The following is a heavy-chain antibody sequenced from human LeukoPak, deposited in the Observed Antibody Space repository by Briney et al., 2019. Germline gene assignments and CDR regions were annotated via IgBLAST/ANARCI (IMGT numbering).Heavy chain of an antibody. Sequence: ASETLSLTCTVSGGSVSSGSYYWSWIRQPPGKGLEWIGYIYYSGSTNYNPSLKSRVTISVDTSKNQFSLKLSSVTAADTAVYYCARENTGFDYWGQGTLVTVSS. CDR1: GGSVSSGSYY. CDR3: ARENTGFDY. CDR2: IYYSGST. D-gene: IGHD3-10*01. J-gene: IGHJ4*02. V-gene: IGHV4-61*01.